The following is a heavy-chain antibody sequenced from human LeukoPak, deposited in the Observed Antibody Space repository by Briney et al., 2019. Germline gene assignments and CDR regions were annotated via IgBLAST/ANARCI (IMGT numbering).Heavy chain of an antibody. CDR3: AKDDDWGRYKH. D-gene: IGHD3-16*01. CDR1: GFTFSSHG. CDR2: ISPSGGIT. V-gene: IGHV3-23*01. J-gene: IGHJ1*01. Sequence: GGSLRLSCEVSGFTFSSHGMNWVLQTPGKGLEWLSGISPSGGITYYTDSVKGRFTISRDNSKNTQSLQMNSLRAEDTAVYYCAKDDDWGRYKHWGQGTLVTVSS.